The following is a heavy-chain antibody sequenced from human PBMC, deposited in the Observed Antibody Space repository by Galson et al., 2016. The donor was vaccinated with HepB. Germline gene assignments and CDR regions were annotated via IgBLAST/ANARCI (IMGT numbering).Heavy chain of an antibody. CDR2: IIPMFETI. V-gene: IGHV1-69*13. CDR1: GGTLGSNG. Sequence: SVKVSCKASGGTLGSNGVTWVRQAPGQGLEWMGGIIPMFETINYAQKIQSRVTIIADESTSTFSMELSSLKSEETAVYVCAGSIVAFHWYFVLLGPGTLVTASS. J-gene: IGHJ2*01. D-gene: IGHD2-15*01. CDR3: AGSIVAFHWYFVL.